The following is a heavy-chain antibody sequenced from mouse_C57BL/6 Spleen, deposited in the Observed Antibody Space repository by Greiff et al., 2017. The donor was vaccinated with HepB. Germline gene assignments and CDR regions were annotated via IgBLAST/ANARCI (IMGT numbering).Heavy chain of an antibody. Sequence: EVKLVESGEGLVKPGGSLKLSCAASGFTFSSYAMSWVRQTPEKRLEWVAYISSGGDYIYYADTVKGRFTISRDNARNTLYLQMSSLKSEDTAMYYCTRDSDYYGSSYGFAYWGQGTLVTVSA. J-gene: IGHJ3*01. CDR2: ISSGGDYI. CDR3: TRDSDYYGSSYGFAY. CDR1: GFTFSSYA. V-gene: IGHV5-9-1*02. D-gene: IGHD1-1*01.